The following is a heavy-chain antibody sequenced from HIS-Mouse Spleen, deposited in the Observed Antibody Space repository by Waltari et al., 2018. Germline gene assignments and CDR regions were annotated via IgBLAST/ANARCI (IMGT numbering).Heavy chain of an antibody. CDR1: GGSFRCYY. CDR3: ARGKGSSSWYYFDY. J-gene: IGHJ4*02. Sequence: QVQLQQWGAGLSKPSETLSLTCAFYGGSFRCYYWRWIRQPPGKGLEWIGEINHSGSTNYNPSLKSRVTISVDTSKNQFSLKLSSVTAADTAVYYCARGKGSSSWYYFDYWGQGTLVTVSS. D-gene: IGHD6-13*01. CDR2: INHSGST. V-gene: IGHV4-34*01.